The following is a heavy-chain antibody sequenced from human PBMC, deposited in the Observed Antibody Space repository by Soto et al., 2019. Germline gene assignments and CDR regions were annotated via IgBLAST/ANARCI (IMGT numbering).Heavy chain of an antibody. CDR2: INPILSMS. CDR1: GDTFSFYS. J-gene: IGHJ4*02. CDR3: ASSYGSGYRAFDY. Sequence: QVQLVQSGAEVKKPGSSVRVSCKASGDTFSFYSINWVRQAPGLGLEWMGRINPILSMSNYAQRFQGRVTVTAEKSPSTADMELSSLRSEDTAMYYCASSYGSGYRAFDYWGQGALVTVSS. D-gene: IGHD3-10*01. V-gene: IGHV1-69*02.